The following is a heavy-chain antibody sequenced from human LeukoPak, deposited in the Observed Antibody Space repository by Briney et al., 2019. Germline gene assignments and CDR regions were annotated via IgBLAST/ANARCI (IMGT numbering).Heavy chain of an antibody. CDR3: ARDYYYDSSGYWDYYFDY. Sequence: AGRSLRLSCAASGFTLSRFGMHWVRQAPGKGLEWVAVIWYDGSNKYYADSVKGRFTISRDNSKNTLYLEMNSLRAEDTAVYYCARDYYYDSSGYWDYYFDYWGQGTLVSVSS. J-gene: IGHJ4*02. V-gene: IGHV3-33*01. CDR1: GFTLSRFG. CDR2: IWYDGSNK. D-gene: IGHD3-22*01.